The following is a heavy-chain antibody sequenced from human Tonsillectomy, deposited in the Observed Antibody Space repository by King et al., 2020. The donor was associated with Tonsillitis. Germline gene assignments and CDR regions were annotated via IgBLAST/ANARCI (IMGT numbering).Heavy chain of an antibody. CDR2: ISGIDDRT. CDR1: GFTFSSYA. D-gene: IGHD4-23*01. Sequence: VQLVESGGGLVQPGESLRLSCAASGFTFSSYAMSWVRQAPGKGLEWVSGISGIDDRTYYTDSVKGRFTISRDISKNTLYLQMNSLRAEDAAIYYCAKRFGGNSGSFDYWGQGTLVSVSS. CDR3: AKRFGGNSGSFDY. J-gene: IGHJ4*02. V-gene: IGHV3-23*04.